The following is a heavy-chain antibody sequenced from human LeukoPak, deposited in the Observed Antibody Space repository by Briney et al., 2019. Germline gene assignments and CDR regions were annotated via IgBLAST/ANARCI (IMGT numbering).Heavy chain of an antibody. CDR2: ISSSGSTI. CDR3: ARVRDFWSGYYRDAFDI. Sequence: PGGSLRLSCAASGFTFSDYYMNWIRQAPGKGLEWISYISSSGSTIYYADSVKGRFTISRDNAKNSLYLQMNSLRAEDTAVYYCARVRDFWSGYYRDAFDIWGQGTMVTVSS. J-gene: IGHJ3*02. D-gene: IGHD3-3*01. CDR1: GFTFSDYY. V-gene: IGHV3-11*04.